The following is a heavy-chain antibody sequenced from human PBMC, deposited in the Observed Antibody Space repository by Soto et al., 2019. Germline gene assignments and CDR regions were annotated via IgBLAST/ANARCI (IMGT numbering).Heavy chain of an antibody. V-gene: IGHV4-59*01. Sequence: SETLSLTCTVSGGSISSSYWSWIRQPPGKGLEWIGYIYHSGETNYNPSLKSRVTISVDTSISTAYMELSRLRSDDTAVYYCARAIAVAGTSLWSLEYFDYWGQGTLVTVSS. CDR2: IYHSGET. D-gene: IGHD6-19*01. CDR3: ARAIAVAGTSLWSLEYFDY. J-gene: IGHJ4*02. CDR1: GGSISSSY.